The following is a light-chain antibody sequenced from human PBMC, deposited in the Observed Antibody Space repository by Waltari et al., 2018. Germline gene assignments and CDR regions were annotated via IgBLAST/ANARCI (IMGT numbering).Light chain of an antibody. V-gene: IGLV1-44*01. CDR2: SNN. CDR1: SSNIGRPV. J-gene: IGLJ3*02. Sequence: QSVLTQPPSASGTPGQRVTTSCSGSSSNIGRPVADWYQQLPGTAPKLLIYSNNQRPSGVPDRFSGSKSGISASLAISGLKSDDEADYYCAVWDDSLNGWVFGGGTKLTVL. CDR3: AVWDDSLNGWV.